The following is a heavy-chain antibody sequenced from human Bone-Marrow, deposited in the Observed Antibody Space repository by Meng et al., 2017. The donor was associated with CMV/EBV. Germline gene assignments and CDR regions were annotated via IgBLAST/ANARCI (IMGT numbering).Heavy chain of an antibody. J-gene: IGHJ4*02. D-gene: IGHD3-9*01. CDR3: AKEEAYYDILTGYYHTYYFDY. CDR1: GGSFSGYY. Sequence: GSLRLSCAVYGGSFSGYYWSWIRQPPGKGLEWIGEINHSGSTNYNPSLKSRVTISVDTSKNQFSLKLSSVTAADTAVYYFAKEEAYYDILTGYYHTYYFDYWGQGTLVTVSS. V-gene: IGHV4-34*01. CDR2: INHSGST.